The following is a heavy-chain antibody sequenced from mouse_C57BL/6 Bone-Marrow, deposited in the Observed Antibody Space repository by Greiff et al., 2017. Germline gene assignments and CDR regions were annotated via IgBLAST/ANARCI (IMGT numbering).Heavy chain of an antibody. V-gene: IGHV1-9*01. D-gene: IGHD2-4*01. J-gene: IGHJ4*01. CDR2: IVPGSGST. CDR1: GYTFTGYW. CDR3: LSLYYDYLYAMYY. Sequence: QVQLKESGAELMKPGASVKLSCKATGYTFTGYWIEWVKQRPGHGLEWIGEIVPGSGSTNYTEKFKGKATFTADTASNTTYLQLSSLTTEDSAIYFCLSLYYDYLYAMYYWGQGTSVTVSS.